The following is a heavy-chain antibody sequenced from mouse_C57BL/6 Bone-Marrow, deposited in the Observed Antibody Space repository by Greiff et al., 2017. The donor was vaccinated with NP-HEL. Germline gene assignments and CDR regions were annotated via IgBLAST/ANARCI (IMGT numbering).Heavy chain of an antibody. Sequence: EVQLVESGGGLVQPKGSLKLSCAASGFSFTTYAMNWVRQAPGKGLEWVARIRSKSNNYATYYADSVKARFTISRDDSESMLYLQMNNLKTEDTAMYYCVRPPPYYSKTDYAMDYWGQGTSVTVSS. D-gene: IGHD2-5*01. CDR3: VRPPPYYSKTDYAMDY. J-gene: IGHJ4*01. CDR2: IRSKSNNYAT. CDR1: GFSFTTYA. V-gene: IGHV10-1*01.